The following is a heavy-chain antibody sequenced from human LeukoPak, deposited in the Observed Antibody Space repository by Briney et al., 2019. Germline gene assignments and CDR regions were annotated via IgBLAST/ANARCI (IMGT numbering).Heavy chain of an antibody. Sequence: GGSLRLSCAASGFTFSSYTMSWVRQAPGKGLEWVSVIYSGGSTYYADSVKGRFTISRDNSKNTLYLQMNSLRAEDTAVYYCARVVGGGYGSYRWWGFDYWGQGTLVTVSS. D-gene: IGHD1-26*01. CDR1: GFTFSSYT. V-gene: IGHV3-53*01. J-gene: IGHJ4*02. CDR2: IYSGGST. CDR3: ARVVGGGYGSYRWWGFDY.